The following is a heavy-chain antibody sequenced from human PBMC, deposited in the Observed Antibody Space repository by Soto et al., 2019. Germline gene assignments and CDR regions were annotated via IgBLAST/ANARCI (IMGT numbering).Heavy chain of an antibody. CDR2: IIPIFGTA. CDR1: GGTFSSYA. V-gene: IGHV1-69*01. J-gene: IGHJ6*02. Sequence: QVQLVQSGAEVKKPGSSVKVSCKASGGTFSSYAISWVRQAPGQGLEWMGGIIPIFGTANYAQKFQGRVTITADESTSTAYMELSSLRSEDTAVYYCAREVITGTIDAYYYYYYGMDVWGHGTTVTVSS. CDR3: AREVITGTIDAYYYYYYGMDV. D-gene: IGHD1-7*01.